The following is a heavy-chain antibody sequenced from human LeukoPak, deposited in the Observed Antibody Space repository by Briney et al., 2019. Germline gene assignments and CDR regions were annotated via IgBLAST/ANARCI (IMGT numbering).Heavy chain of an antibody. CDR2: IYYSGST. CDR1: GGSISSSSYY. J-gene: IGHJ4*02. Sequence: SETLSLTCTVSGGSISSSSYYWGWIRQPPGKGLEWIGSIYYSGSTYYNPSLKSRITISVDTSKNQFSLKLSSVTAADTAVYYCARESTTLIRNDYWGQGTLVTVSS. D-gene: IGHD4-23*01. CDR3: ARESTTLIRNDY. V-gene: IGHV4-39*07.